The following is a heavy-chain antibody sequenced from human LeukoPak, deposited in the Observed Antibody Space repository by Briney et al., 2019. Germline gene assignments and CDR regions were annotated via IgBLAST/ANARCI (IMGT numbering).Heavy chain of an antibody. V-gene: IGHV3-30*02. CDR2: IHYDGTNK. J-gene: IGHJ4*02. D-gene: IGHD2-2*01. Sequence: PGGSLRLSCAASGFTFSTYGMHWVRQAPGKGLEWVTSIHYDGTNKYYAEAVKGRFTISRDNSKNTLYLQMNSLRAEDTAVYYCAKLQSVVIPAAMLGFDYWGQGILVTVSS. CDR1: GFTFSTYG. CDR3: AKLQSVVIPAAMLGFDY.